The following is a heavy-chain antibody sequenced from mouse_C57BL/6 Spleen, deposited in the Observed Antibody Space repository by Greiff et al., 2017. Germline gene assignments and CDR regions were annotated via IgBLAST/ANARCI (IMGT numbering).Heavy chain of an antibody. CDR1: GYSFTDYN. Sequence: VQLQQSGPELVKPGASVTISCKASGYSFTDYNMNWVKQSNGKSLEWIGVINPNYGTTSYNQKFKSKATWTVDQSSSTVYMQLNSLTSEDSAVYYCARKGYSNVFAYWGQGTLVTVSA. J-gene: IGHJ3*01. D-gene: IGHD2-5*01. V-gene: IGHV1-39*01. CDR2: INPNYGTT. CDR3: ARKGYSNVFAY.